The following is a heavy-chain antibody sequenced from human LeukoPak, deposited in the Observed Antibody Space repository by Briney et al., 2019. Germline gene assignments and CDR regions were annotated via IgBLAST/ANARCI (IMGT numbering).Heavy chain of an antibody. D-gene: IGHD7-27*01. V-gene: IGHV1-18*01. CDR2: ISIYNGNT. J-gene: IGHJ3*01. CDR3: ARPGLGNAFDV. Sequence: ASVKVSCKASGYTFNSYGITWVRQAPGQGLEWMGWISIYNGNTKYAQKVQGRVTMTRDTSTTTAYMKLGSLRSDDTAVYCCARPGLGNAFDVWGQGTMVTVSA. CDR1: GYTFNSYG.